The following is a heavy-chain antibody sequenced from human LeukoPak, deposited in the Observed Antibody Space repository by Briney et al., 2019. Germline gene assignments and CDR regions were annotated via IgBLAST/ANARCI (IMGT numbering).Heavy chain of an antibody. V-gene: IGHV4-39*01. CDR3: ARVVVGATPNFDY. CDR2: IYYSGST. Sequence: SETLSLTCTVSGGSISNSSYYWGWIRQPPGKGLEWIGSIYYSGSTYYNPSPKSRVTISVDTSKNQFSLKLNSVTAADTAVYYCARVVVGATPNFDYWGQGTRVTVSS. D-gene: IGHD2-15*01. CDR1: GGSISNSSYY. J-gene: IGHJ4*02.